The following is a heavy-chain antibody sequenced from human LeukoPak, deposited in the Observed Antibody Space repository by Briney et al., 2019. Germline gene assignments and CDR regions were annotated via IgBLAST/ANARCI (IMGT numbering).Heavy chain of an antibody. CDR1: GYSFTSYW. CDR2: IYPGDSDT. V-gene: IGHV5-51*01. Sequence: GESLKISCKGSGYSFTSYWIGWVRQMPGKGLEWMGIIYPGDSDTSYSPSFQGQVTISADKSISTAYLQWSSLKASDTAMYYCARQYYYGSGSYVFGYWGQGTLVTVSS. CDR3: ARQYYYGSGSYVFGY. J-gene: IGHJ4*02. D-gene: IGHD3-10*01.